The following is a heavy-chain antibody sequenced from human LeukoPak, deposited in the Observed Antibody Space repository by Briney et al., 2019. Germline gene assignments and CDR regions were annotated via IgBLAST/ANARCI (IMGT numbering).Heavy chain of an antibody. Sequence: PGGSLRLSCAASGFTFSSYAMSCVRQAPGKGLEWVSAIGSGGTTYYADSVKGRFTISRDNAKNSLYLQMNSLRAEDTAVYYCARDFGYFWGQGTLVTVSS. CDR1: GFTFSSYA. CDR3: ARDFGYF. D-gene: IGHD3-10*01. J-gene: IGHJ4*02. V-gene: IGHV3-23*01. CDR2: IGSGGTT.